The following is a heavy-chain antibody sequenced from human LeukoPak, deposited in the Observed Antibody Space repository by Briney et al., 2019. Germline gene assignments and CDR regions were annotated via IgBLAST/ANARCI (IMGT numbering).Heavy chain of an antibody. D-gene: IGHD2-8*01. V-gene: IGHV4-34*01. CDR3: ARGPVALPNDRLSLFFDF. CDR1: GASFNTYY. Sequence: MASETLSLTCAVYGASFNTYYRTWIRQSPDKGLEWIGEVKHDGDTNVNPSLRSRVVMSVDASKNQFSLKMTSVTAADTAIYFCARGPVALPNDRLSLFFDFWGQGTLVTVSS. CDR2: VKHDGDT. J-gene: IGHJ5*01.